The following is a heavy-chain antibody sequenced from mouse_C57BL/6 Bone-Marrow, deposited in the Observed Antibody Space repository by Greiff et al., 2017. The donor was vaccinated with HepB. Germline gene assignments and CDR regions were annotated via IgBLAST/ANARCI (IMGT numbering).Heavy chain of an antibody. Sequence: QVQLKQPGAELVKPGASVKLSCKASGYTFTSYWMHWVKQRPGRGLEWIGRIDPNSGGTKYNEKFKSKATLTVDKPSSTAYMQLSSLTSEDSAVYYCARWRDGFFLYWCFDVWGTGTTVTVSS. J-gene: IGHJ1*03. V-gene: IGHV1-72*01. CDR2: IDPNSGGT. CDR3: ARWRDGFFLYWCFDV. CDR1: GYTFTSYW. D-gene: IGHD2-3*01.